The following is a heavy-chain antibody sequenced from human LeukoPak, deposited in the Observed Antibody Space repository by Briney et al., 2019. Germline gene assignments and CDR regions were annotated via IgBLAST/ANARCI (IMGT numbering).Heavy chain of an antibody. J-gene: IGHJ4*02. CDR2: ITHHGST. Sequence: KPSETLSLTCAVSGGSFSNYYLSWVRQPPGKGLEWIGEITHHGSTNYNPSLKSRVTISVDTSKNQFSLKLSSVAAADTAVYYCAPIFGDYSDFDSWGQGSLVTVSS. V-gene: IGHV4-34*01. CDR1: GGSFSNYY. D-gene: IGHD4-17*01. CDR3: APIFGDYSDFDS.